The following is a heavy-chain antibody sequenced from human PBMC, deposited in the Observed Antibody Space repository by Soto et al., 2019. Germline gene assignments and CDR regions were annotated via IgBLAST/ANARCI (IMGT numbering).Heavy chain of an antibody. CDR3: AKRAYSGSYYSAFDI. Sequence: EVQLLESGGGLIQPGGSLRLSCVVSGFTFSSYDMSWVRQAPGKGLEWVSAISGSDGRTYSADSVKGRFTISRDNSKNTLYLQMISLRADDTAVYYCAKRAYSGSYYSAFDIWGQGTMVTVSS. CDR1: GFTFSSYD. J-gene: IGHJ3*02. CDR2: ISGSDGRT. D-gene: IGHD1-26*01. V-gene: IGHV3-23*01.